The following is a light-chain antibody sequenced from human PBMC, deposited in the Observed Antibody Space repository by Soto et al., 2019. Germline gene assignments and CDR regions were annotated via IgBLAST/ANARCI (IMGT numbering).Light chain of an antibody. Sequence: DIQMTQSPSSLSASVGDRVTISCQASQGISHYLNWYQQTPGKAPKLLIYGASTLQSGVPSRFSGSGSGTDFTLTISSLQPEDFATYYCQQTSSPPWTFGQGTKVEIK. J-gene: IGKJ1*01. CDR3: QQTSSPPWT. CDR1: QGISHY. CDR2: GAS. V-gene: IGKV1-39*01.